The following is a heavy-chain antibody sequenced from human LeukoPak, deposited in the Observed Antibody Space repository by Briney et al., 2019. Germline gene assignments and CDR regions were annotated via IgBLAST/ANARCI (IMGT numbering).Heavy chain of an antibody. J-gene: IGHJ4*02. CDR3: TTGIRGD. CDR1: GLTVTNAW. D-gene: IGHD3-10*01. Sequence: GGSLRLSCSASGLTVTNAWMNWVRQAPGEGLDWVGRIASKTDGGATDYAAPVKGRFTISRDDSENTLNLQMNSLKTEDTAVYYCTTGIRGDWGQGTLVTVSS. V-gene: IGHV3-15*07. CDR2: IASKTDGGAT.